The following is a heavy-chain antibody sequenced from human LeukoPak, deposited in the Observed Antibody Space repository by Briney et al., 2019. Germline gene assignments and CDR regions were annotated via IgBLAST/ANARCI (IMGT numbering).Heavy chain of an antibody. CDR2: FSGSGGST. Sequence: GGSLRLSCAASRFIFSSYAMSWVRQATGKGLEWVSAFSGSGGSTYYADSVKGRFTISSDNSKKTLYLQMNSLKAEDNDVYYCATNIDDSCFSRLHCWGQGTLVSGSS. D-gene: IGHD2-15*01. CDR3: ATNIDDSCFSRLHC. CDR1: RFIFSSYA. V-gene: IGHV3-23*01. J-gene: IGHJ4*02.